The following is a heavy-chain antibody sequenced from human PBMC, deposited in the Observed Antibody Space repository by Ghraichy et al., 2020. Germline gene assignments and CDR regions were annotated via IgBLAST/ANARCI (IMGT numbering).Heavy chain of an antibody. CDR1: GFTFSSYW. J-gene: IGHJ4*02. D-gene: IGHD1-26*01. V-gene: IGHV3-74*03. CDR3: ATGGRKWEHDY. CDR2: INSDGSST. Sequence: GGSLRLSCAASGFTFSSYWMHWVRQAPGKGLVWVSRINSDGSSTTYADSVKGRFTISRDNAKKTLYLQMNSLRAEDTAVYFCATGGRKWEHDYWGQGTLGTVSS.